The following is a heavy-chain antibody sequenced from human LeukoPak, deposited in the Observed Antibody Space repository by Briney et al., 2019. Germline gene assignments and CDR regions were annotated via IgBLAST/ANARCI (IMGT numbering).Heavy chain of an antibody. V-gene: IGHV3-11*01. J-gene: IGHJ6*03. CDR1: GFTFSDYY. CDR2: ISSSGSTI. D-gene: IGHD2-2*01. CDR3: ARDTVDIVVVPAARRSEDYYYYYMDV. Sequence: GGSLRLSCAASGFTFSDYYMSWIRQAPGKGLEWVSYISSSGSTIYYADSVKGRFTISRDNAKNSLYLQMNSLRAEDTAVYYCARDTVDIVVVPAARRSEDYYYYYMDVWGKGTTVTVFS.